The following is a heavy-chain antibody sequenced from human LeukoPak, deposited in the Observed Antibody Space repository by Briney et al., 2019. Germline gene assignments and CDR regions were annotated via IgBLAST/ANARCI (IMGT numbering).Heavy chain of an antibody. D-gene: IGHD6-6*01. J-gene: IGHJ5*02. CDR3: ARVAPYSSSSWFDP. CDR1: GGSINSRNW. CDR2: IYTSGST. V-gene: IGHV4-4*02. Sequence: SGTLSLTCAVSGGSINSRNWWSWVRQPAGKGLEWIGRIYTSGSTNYNPSLKSRVTMSVDTSKNQFSLKLSSVTAADTAVYYCARVAPYSSSSWFDPWGQGTLVTVSS.